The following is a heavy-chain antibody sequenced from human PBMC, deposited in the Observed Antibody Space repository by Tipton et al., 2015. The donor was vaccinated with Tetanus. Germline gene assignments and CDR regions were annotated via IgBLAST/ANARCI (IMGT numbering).Heavy chain of an antibody. CDR3: ARGVWSPLYNWFDP. J-gene: IGHJ5*02. CDR1: GGSISSYY. CDR2: IHSSGST. V-gene: IGHV4-59*12. Sequence: GLVKPSETLSLTCTVSGGSISSYYWSWIRQPPGKGPEWIGQIHSSGSTNYIPSLKSRVTMSVDTSKNQFSLKLSSVTAADTAVYYCARGVWSPLYNWFDPWGQGTLVTVSS. D-gene: IGHD1-26*01.